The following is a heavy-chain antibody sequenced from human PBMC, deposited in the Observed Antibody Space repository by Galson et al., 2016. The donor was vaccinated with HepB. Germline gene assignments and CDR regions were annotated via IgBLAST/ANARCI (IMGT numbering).Heavy chain of an antibody. J-gene: IGHJ4*02. CDR1: RFSFNNYG. CDR3: ARKHVYDWGLDY. CDR2: IWYDGTNK. Sequence: SLRLSCAASRFSFNNYGIHWVRQAPGKGLEWVALIWYDGTNKYYSDSVKGRFTISRDNSKNTLCLQMNSLRAEDTAVYYCARKHVYDWGLDYWGQGTLVTVSS. D-gene: IGHD3-9*01. V-gene: IGHV3-33*01.